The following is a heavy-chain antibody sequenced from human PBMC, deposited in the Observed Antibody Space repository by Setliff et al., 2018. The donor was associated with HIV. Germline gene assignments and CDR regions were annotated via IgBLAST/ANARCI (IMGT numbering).Heavy chain of an antibody. Sequence: PSETLSLTCTVSGGSISSYYWSWIRQPPGKGLEWIGYIYYSGSTNYNPSLKSRVTISVDTSKNQFSLKLSSVTAADTAVYYCARGVRGRRGYMDVWGTGTTVTVSS. V-gene: IGHV4-59*01. CDR1: GGSISSYY. CDR2: IYYSGST. CDR3: ARGVRGRRGYMDV. J-gene: IGHJ6*03. D-gene: IGHD3-10*01.